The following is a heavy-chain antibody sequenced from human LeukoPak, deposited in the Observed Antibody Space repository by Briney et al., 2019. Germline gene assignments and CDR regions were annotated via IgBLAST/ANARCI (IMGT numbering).Heavy chain of an antibody. CDR2: ISSSSSYI. D-gene: IGHD1-26*01. CDR3: ASFAGELLSDAFDI. V-gene: IGHV3-21*01. J-gene: IGHJ3*02. Sequence: GGSLRLSCAASGFTFSSYSMNWVRQAPGKGLEWVSSISSSSSYIYYADSVKGRFTISRDNAKNSLYLQMNSLRAEDTAVYYCASFAGELLSDAFDIWGQGTMVTVSS. CDR1: GFTFSSYS.